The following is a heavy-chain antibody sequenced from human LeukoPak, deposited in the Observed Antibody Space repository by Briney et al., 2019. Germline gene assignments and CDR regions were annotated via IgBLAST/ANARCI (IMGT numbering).Heavy chain of an antibody. J-gene: IGHJ4*02. CDR3: ARFHGGYSYGFDY. CDR2: IYYSGST. CDR1: GVSISSGDYY. Sequence: SETLSLTCTVSGVSISSGDYYWSWIRQPPGKGLEWIGYIYYSGSTYYNPSLKSRVTISVDTSKNQFSLKLSSVTAADTAVYYCARFHGGYSYGFDYWGQGTLVTVSS. V-gene: IGHV4-30-4*01. D-gene: IGHD5-18*01.